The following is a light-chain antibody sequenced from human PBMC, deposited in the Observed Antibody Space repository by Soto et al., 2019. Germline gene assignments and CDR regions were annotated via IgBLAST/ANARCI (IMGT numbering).Light chain of an antibody. Sequence: QSVLTQPPSASGTPGQRVTISCSGSSSNIGSNTVNWYQQPPGTAPKLLIYNNNQRPSGVPDRFSGSKSGTSASLAISGLQSEDEADYYCEAWDDSLNGLVFGTGTKLTVL. CDR2: NNN. CDR3: EAWDDSLNGLV. CDR1: SSNIGSNT. J-gene: IGLJ1*01. V-gene: IGLV1-44*01.